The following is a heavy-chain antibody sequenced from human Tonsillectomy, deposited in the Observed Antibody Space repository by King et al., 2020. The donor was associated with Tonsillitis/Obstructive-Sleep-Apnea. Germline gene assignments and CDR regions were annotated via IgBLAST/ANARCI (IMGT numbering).Heavy chain of an antibody. Sequence: QLQESGPGLVRPSETLSLTCTVSSGSISSYYWSWIRQPPGKGLEWIGYIDYSGSTNYNPSLKSRVTISVDTSKNQFSLKLSSMTAADTAVYYCARDPVLGTGDSYFDYWGQGVLVTVSS. CDR3: ARDPVLGTGDSYFDY. J-gene: IGHJ4*02. CDR1: SGSISSYY. D-gene: IGHD7-27*01. V-gene: IGHV4-59*01. CDR2: IDYSGST.